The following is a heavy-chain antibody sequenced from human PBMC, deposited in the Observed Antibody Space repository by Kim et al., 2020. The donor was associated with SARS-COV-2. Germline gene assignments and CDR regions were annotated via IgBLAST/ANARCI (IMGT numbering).Heavy chain of an antibody. D-gene: IGHD6-19*01. Sequence: YADYVKRRFTVSRDITKATLYPQMNSLRAEDTALYYCAKDHPSSGWPTFDSWGQGTLVTVSS. J-gene: IGHJ4*02. V-gene: IGHV3-23*01. CDR3: AKDHPSSGWPTFDS.